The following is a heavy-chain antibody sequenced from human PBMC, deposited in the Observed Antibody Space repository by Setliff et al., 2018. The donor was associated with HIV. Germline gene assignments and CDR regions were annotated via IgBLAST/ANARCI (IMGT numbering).Heavy chain of an antibody. D-gene: IGHD3-16*01. J-gene: IGHJ3*01. CDR1: GYAFTSQF. Sequence: ASVKVSCKASGYAFTSQFMHWVRQAPGQGLEWMGIISPSGDRTTYAQRFRGRVTMTSVTSTGTVYMELRSLRSDDTAVYYCARDDGGYNYAEAFDVWGQGTMVTVSS. CDR3: ARDDGGYNYAEAFDV. V-gene: IGHV1-46*01. CDR2: ISPSGDRT.